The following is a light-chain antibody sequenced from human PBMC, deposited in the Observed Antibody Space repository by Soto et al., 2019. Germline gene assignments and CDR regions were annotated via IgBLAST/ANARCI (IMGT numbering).Light chain of an antibody. CDR1: QSVSSNH. Sequence: EILLTQSPGTLSLSPGERATLSCRASQSVSSNHLAWYQHKHGQAPRLLIYGASNRATGISDRFTGSGSGTDFILTITRVEPEDFAVYSCQHYGSSSSITFGQGTRLEIK. CDR3: QHYGSSSSIT. CDR2: GAS. V-gene: IGKV3-20*01. J-gene: IGKJ5*01.